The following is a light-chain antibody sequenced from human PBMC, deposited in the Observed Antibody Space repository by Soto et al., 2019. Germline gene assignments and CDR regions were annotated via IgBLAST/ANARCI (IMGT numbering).Light chain of an antibody. V-gene: IGKV3-11*01. J-gene: IGKJ1*01. CDR1: EDVGNS. Sequence: DIVLTQSPAILSLSPGERATLSCRASEDVGNSLACYQQRPGQSPRLLIYDVSTSATGIPSRFSGRDSGAVFTLTISSLEPDDFAIYYWQQRYNWPRTFGQGTRVEI. CDR3: QQRYNWPRT. CDR2: DVS.